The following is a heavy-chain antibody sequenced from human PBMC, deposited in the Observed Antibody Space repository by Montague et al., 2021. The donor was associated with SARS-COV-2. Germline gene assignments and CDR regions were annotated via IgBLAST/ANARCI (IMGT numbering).Heavy chain of an antibody. Sequence: SLRLSCAASGFTFNSYDMHWVRQATGKGLEWVSAIDTAGDTYYPGSVKGRFTISRENAKNSLYLQMNSLRAGDTAVYYCARGRGGRPWYFDYWGQGTLVTVSS. CDR1: GFTFNSYD. J-gene: IGHJ4*02. CDR2: IDTAGDT. V-gene: IGHV3-13*01. CDR3: ARGRGGRPWYFDY. D-gene: IGHD1-26*01.